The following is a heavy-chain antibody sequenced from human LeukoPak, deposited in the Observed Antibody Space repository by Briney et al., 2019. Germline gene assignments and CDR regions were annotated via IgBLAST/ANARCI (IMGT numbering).Heavy chain of an antibody. CDR2: MNPNSGNT. D-gene: IGHD3-3*01. V-gene: IGHV1-8*01. Sequence: ASVKVSCKASGYTFTSYDINWARQATGQGLEWMGWMNPNSGNTGYAQKFQGRVTMTRNTSISTAYMELSSLRSEDTAVYYCARGPLGDFWSGSDLYYYYGMDVWGQGTTVTVSS. CDR1: GYTFTSYD. J-gene: IGHJ6*02. CDR3: ARGPLGDFWSGSDLYYYYGMDV.